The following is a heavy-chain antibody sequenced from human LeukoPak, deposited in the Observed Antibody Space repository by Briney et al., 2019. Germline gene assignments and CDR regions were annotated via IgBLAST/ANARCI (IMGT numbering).Heavy chain of an antibody. CDR2: FDPEDGET. CDR3: ATDATYYYYDSSGYPQGAFDI. Sequence: SVKVSCKVSGYTLTELSMHWVRQAPGKGLDWMGGFDPEDGETIYAQKFQGRVTMTEDTSTDTAYMELSSLRSEDTAVYYCATDATYYYYDSSGYPQGAFDIWGQGTMVTVSS. V-gene: IGHV1-24*01. J-gene: IGHJ3*02. D-gene: IGHD3-22*01. CDR1: GYTLTELS.